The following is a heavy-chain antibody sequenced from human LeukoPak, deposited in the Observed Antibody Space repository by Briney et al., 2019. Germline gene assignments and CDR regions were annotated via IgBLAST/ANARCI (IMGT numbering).Heavy chain of an antibody. CDR3: ARGGDYYGSGSYFANYYYYMDV. J-gene: IGHJ6*03. CDR2: INWNGGRT. D-gene: IGHD3-10*01. V-gene: IGHV3-20*04. CDR1: GFTFDDYG. Sequence: SGGSLRLSCGASGFTFDDYGMSWVRQAPGKGLEWVSGINWNGGRTGYADSVKGRFTISRDNAKNSLYLQMNSLRVEDTALYYCARGGDYYGSGSYFANYYYYMDVWGKGTTVTVSS.